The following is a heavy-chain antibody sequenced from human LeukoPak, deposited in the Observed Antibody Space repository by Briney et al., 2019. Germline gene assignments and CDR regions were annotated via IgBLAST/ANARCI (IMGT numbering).Heavy chain of an antibody. V-gene: IGHV3-53*01. D-gene: IGHD5-12*01. CDR3: ARVSVVAQNFDY. CDR2: IYSGGST. CDR1: GSTVSSNY. Sequence: GGSLRLSCAASGSTVSSNYMSWVRQAPGKGLEWVSVIYSGGSTYYADSVKGRFTISRDNSKNTLYLQMNSLRAEDTAVYYCARVSVVAQNFDYWGQGTLVTVSS. J-gene: IGHJ4*02.